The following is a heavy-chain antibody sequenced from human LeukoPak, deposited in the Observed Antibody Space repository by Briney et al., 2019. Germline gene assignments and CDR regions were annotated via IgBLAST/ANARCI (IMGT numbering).Heavy chain of an antibody. J-gene: IGHJ4*02. Sequence: SVKVSCKASGGTFSSYAISWVRQAPGQGLEWMGRIIPIFGIANYAQKFQGRVTITADKSTSTAHMELSSLRSEDTAVYYCARGDDSSGYYLVYWGQGTLVTVSS. CDR1: GGTFSSYA. CDR2: IIPIFGIA. V-gene: IGHV1-69*04. D-gene: IGHD3-22*01. CDR3: ARGDDSSGYYLVY.